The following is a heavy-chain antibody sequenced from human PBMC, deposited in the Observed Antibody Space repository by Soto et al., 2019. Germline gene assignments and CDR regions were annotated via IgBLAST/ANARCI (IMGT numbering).Heavy chain of an antibody. V-gene: IGHV4-30-4*01. D-gene: IGHD3-22*01. Sequence: ASETLSLTCTVSGGSISSGDYYWSWIRQPPGKGLEWIGYIYYSGSTYYNPSLKSRVTISVDTSKNQFSLKLSSVTAADTAVYYCARGNRYYDSSGYSRNYYFDYWGQGTLVTVSS. CDR1: GGSISSGDYY. J-gene: IGHJ4*02. CDR2: IYYSGST. CDR3: ARGNRYYDSSGYSRNYYFDY.